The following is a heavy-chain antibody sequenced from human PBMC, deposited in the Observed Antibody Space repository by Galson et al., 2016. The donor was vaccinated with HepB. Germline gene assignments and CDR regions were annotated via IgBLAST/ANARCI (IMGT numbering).Heavy chain of an antibody. CDR1: GFIFSDHY. V-gene: IGHV3-72*01. CDR2: SRDKAHSYTT. J-gene: IGHJ4*02. D-gene: IGHD3-22*01. Sequence: SLRLSCAASGFIFSDHYIDWVRQAPGKGLEWVGRSRDKAHSYTTAYAASVKGRFPIPRDDSDNTLYLQMNSLKTEDTAVYYCARDYYDGSCHYMDYWGRGTLVTVSS. CDR3: ARDYYDGSCHYMDY.